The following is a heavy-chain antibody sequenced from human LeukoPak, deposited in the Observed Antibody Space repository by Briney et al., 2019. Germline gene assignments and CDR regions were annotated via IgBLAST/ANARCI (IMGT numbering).Heavy chain of an antibody. CDR2: ISYDGSNK. CDR3: ARGGVKGFRMPTGGYFDY. J-gene: IGHJ4*02. D-gene: IGHD7-27*01. V-gene: IGHV3-30*04. Sequence: GGSLRLSCAASGFTFSSYAMHWVRQAPGKGLEWVAVISYDGSNKYYADSVKGRFTISRDNSKNTLYLQMNSLRAEDTAVYYCARGGVKGFRMPTGGYFDYWGQGTLVTVSS. CDR1: GFTFSSYA.